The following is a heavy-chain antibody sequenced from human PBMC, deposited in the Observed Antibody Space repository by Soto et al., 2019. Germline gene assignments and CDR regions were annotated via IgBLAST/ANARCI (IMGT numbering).Heavy chain of an antibody. D-gene: IGHD4-17*01. CDR3: ARDGGDYVSPRWFDP. CDR1: GGSISSYY. V-gene: IGHV4-59*01. Sequence: SETLSLTCTVSGGSISSYYWSWIRQPPGKGLEWIGYIYYSGSTNYNPSLKSRVTISVDTSKNQFSLKLSSVTATDTAVYYCARDGGDYVSPRWFDPWGQGTLVTSPQ. J-gene: IGHJ5*02. CDR2: IYYSGST.